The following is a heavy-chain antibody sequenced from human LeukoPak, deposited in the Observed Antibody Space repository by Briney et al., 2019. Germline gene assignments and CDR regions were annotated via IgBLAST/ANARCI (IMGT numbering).Heavy chain of an antibody. Sequence: PGGSLRLSCAASGFTFSSYSMNWVRQAPGKGLEWVSSISSSSSYIYYADSVKGRFTISRDNSKNTLYLQMNSLSAEDTAVYYCARGKEQQLYAFDIWGQGTMVTVSS. CDR3: ARGKEQQLYAFDI. V-gene: IGHV3-21*01. CDR2: ISSSSSYI. CDR1: GFTFSSYS. J-gene: IGHJ3*02. D-gene: IGHD6-13*01.